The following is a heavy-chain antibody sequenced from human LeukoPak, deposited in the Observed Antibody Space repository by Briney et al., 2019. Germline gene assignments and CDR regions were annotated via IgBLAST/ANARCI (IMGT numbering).Heavy chain of an antibody. Sequence: GASVKVSCKASGYTFTSYGISWVRQAPGQGLEWIGWISTYNGNTNYAQKLQGRVAMTTGTSTSTAHMELRSLRSDDTAVYYCARETPYCSSTSWYNRGSDNWFDPWGQGTLVTVSS. V-gene: IGHV1-18*01. CDR2: ISTYNGNT. CDR1: GYTFTSYG. CDR3: ARETPYCSSTSWYNRGSDNWFDP. D-gene: IGHD2-2*02. J-gene: IGHJ5*02.